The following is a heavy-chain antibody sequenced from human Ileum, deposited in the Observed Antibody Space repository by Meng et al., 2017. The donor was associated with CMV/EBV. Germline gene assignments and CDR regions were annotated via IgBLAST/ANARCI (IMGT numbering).Heavy chain of an antibody. V-gene: IGHV3-30-3*01. CDR3: ARPYTGASTLPF. CDR1: GFTFSTYA. J-gene: IGHJ4*02. CDR2: ISYDGSNK. D-gene: IGHD1-26*01. Sequence: GESLKISCAVSGFTFSTYAMHWVRQAAGKGLEWVAVISYDGSNKYYTDSVKGRFTISRDNTKNTLYLQMNSLRAEDTAVYYCARPYTGASTLPFWGQGALVTVSS.